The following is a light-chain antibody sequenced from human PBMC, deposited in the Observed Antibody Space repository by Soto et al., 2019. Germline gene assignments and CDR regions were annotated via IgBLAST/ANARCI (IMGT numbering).Light chain of an antibody. J-gene: IGKJ1*01. Sequence: EIVVTQSPGTLSLSPGERATLFCRASQSYSSSSLAWYQQKPGQAPRLLIFRASSRATGTPDRFTGSGSGTDFTLTISRLEPEDFAVYYGQHYGSSSWSFGQGTKVDIK. CDR2: RAS. CDR1: QSYSSSS. V-gene: IGKV3-20*01. CDR3: QHYGSSSWS.